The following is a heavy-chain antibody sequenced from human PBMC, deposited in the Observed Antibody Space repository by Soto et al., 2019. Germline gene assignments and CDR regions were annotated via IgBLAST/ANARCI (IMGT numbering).Heavy chain of an antibody. Sequence: QVHLVQSGDEVKKPGASVKVSCKASGYSFTNYGFSWVRQAPGQGLEWMGWINAYNGNTDYRQKFQGRVTMTRDTSTSTSYKELRGLRSDHTAVYYCVRIFKSMSITIFRVVPPVSSYDYWGQGTRVTVSS. D-gene: IGHD3-3*01. V-gene: IGHV1-18*04. J-gene: IGHJ4*02. CDR2: INAYNGNT. CDR3: VRIFKSMSITIFRVVPPVSSYDY. CDR1: GYSFTNYG.